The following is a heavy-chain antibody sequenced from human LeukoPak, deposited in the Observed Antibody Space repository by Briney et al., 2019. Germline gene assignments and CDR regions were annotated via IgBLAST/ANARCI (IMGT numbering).Heavy chain of an antibody. CDR1: GYTFTSYD. V-gene: IGHV1-8*03. CDR3: ARGPPGSTEYYMDV. Sequence: ASVKVSCKASGYTFTSYDINWVRQASGQGLEWMGWMNPNSDNIIYAQELQDRVTITRDTSISTAYMELSSLRSEDTAVYFCARGPPGSTEYYMDVWGNGTTVIVSS. J-gene: IGHJ6*03. D-gene: IGHD4-11*01. CDR2: MNPNSDNI.